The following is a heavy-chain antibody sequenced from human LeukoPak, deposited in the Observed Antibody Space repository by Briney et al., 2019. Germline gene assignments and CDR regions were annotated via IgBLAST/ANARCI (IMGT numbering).Heavy chain of an antibody. J-gene: IGHJ3*02. D-gene: IGHD2-21*02. CDR3: ARCTGGDCGGAFDI. V-gene: IGHV1-8*01. Sequence: GASVEVSCKTSGNTFTNYDINWLRQATGQGLEWMGWMNPNTGDADSAQKFQGRVTMTRNISISTAYMELSSLRFEDTAVYYCARCTGGDCGGAFDIWGQGTMVTVSS. CDR2: MNPNTGDA. CDR1: GNTFTNYD.